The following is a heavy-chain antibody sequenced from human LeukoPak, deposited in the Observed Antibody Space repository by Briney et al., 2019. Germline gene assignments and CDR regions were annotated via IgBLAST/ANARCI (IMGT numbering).Heavy chain of an antibody. CDR3: AGYHAYGVTTPPLGY. D-gene: IGHD4-17*01. J-gene: IGHJ4*02. Sequence: SETLSLTCTVSGGSISSYYWSWIRQPPGKGLEWIGYIYYSGSTNYNPSLKSRVTISVDTSKNQFSLKLSSVTAADTALYFCAGYHAYGVTTPPLGYWGQGTLVTVSS. CDR1: GGSISSYY. V-gene: IGHV4-59*08. CDR2: IYYSGST.